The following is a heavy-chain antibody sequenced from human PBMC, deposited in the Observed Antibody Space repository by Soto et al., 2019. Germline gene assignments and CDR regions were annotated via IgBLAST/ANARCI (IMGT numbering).Heavy chain of an antibody. CDR1: GFTFSSYG. V-gene: IGHV3-33*01. D-gene: IGHD2-15*01. Sequence: QVQLVESGGGVVQPGRSLRLSCAASGFTFSSYGMHWVRQAPGKGLEWVAVIWYDGSNKYYADSVKGRFTISRDNSKNTLYLQMNSVRAEDTAVYYCARDQAAGGSCCLDYWGQGTLVTVSS. J-gene: IGHJ4*02. CDR3: ARDQAAGGSCCLDY. CDR2: IWYDGSNK.